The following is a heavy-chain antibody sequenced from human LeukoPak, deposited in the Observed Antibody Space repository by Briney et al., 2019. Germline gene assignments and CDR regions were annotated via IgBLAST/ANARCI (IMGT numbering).Heavy chain of an antibody. V-gene: IGHV3-21*01. Sequence: PGGSLRLSCAASGFTFSTYTMNWVRQAPGKGLEWVSSISSSSSYIYYADSVKGRFTISRDNAKNSLYLQMNSLRAEDTAVYYCARGLKRITIFGVVITQRAYYYMDVWGKGTTVTVSS. D-gene: IGHD3-3*01. CDR2: ISSSSSYI. CDR1: GFTFSTYT. J-gene: IGHJ6*03. CDR3: ARGLKRITIFGVVITQRAYYYMDV.